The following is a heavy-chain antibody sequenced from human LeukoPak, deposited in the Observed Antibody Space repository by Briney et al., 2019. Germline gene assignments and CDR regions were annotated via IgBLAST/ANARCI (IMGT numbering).Heavy chain of an antibody. CDR3: ARGWYSSSWSDY. Sequence: SETLSLTCTVYGGSFRGYYWSWIRQPPGKGLEWIGEINHSGSTNYNPSLKSQVTISVDTSKNQFSLKLSSVTAADTAVYYCARGWYSSSWSDYWGQGTLVTVSS. V-gene: IGHV4-34*01. CDR1: GGSFRGYY. D-gene: IGHD6-13*01. J-gene: IGHJ4*02. CDR2: INHSGST.